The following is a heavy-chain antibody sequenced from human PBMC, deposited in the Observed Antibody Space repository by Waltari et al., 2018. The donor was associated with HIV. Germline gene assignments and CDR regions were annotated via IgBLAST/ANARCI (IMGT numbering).Heavy chain of an antibody. D-gene: IGHD2-2*01. CDR2: MNANSGNT. CDR3: SRGLHCTATSCLLYHGMDV. J-gene: IGHJ6*02. CDR1: GYTFSTYD. V-gene: IGHV1-8*01. Sequence: QVQLVQSGAEVKKPGASVKVSCKASGYTFSTYDINWVRQATGQGLEWMGWMNANSGNTGYARKFQGRVNMTRNASRRTAYMELSSLRSDDTAVYYCSRGLHCTATSCLLYHGMDVWGQGTAVSVSS.